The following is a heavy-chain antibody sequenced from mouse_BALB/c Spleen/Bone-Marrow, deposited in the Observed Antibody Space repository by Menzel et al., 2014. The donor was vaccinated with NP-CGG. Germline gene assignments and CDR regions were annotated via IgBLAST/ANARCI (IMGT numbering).Heavy chain of an antibody. J-gene: IGHJ4*01. V-gene: IGHV2-3*01. CDR3: AKPEDGYAMDY. CDR1: GFSLTSNG. Sequence: VQGVESGPGLVAPSQSLSITCTVSGFSLTSNGVSWVRQPPGKGLEWLGVIWGDGSTKYHSALISRLSISKDNSKSRVFLKLNSLHTDDTATYYCAKPEDGYAMDYWSQGTSVTVSS. D-gene: IGHD2-3*01. CDR2: IWGDGST.